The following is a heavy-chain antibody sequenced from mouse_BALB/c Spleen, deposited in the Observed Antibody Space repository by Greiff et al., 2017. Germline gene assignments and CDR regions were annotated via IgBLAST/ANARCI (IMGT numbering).Heavy chain of an antibody. CDR1: GISITTGNYR. V-gene: IGHV3-5*02. CDR3: ARDRGIYYDYDGVFDY. CDR2: IYYSGTI. Sequence: EVQLQQSGPGLVKPSQTVSLTCTVTGISITTGNYRWSWIRQFPGNKLEWIGYIYYSGTITYNPSLTSRTTITRDTSKNQFFLEMNSLTAEDTATYYCARDRGIYYDYDGVFDYWGQGTTLTVSS. J-gene: IGHJ2*01. D-gene: IGHD2-4*01.